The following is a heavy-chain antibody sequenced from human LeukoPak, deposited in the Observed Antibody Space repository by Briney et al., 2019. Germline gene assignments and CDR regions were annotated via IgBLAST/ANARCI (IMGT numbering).Heavy chain of an antibody. V-gene: IGHV3-21*01. D-gene: IGHD5-24*01. CDR3: AISRDGYNCPFDY. CDR1: GFTFSSYS. CDR2: ISSSSSYI. Sequence: GGSLRLSCAASGFTFSSYSMNWVRQAPGKGLEWVSSISSSSSYIYYTDSVKGRFTISRDNAKNSLYLQMNSPRAEDTAVYYCAISRDGYNCPFDYWGQGTLVTVSS. J-gene: IGHJ4*02.